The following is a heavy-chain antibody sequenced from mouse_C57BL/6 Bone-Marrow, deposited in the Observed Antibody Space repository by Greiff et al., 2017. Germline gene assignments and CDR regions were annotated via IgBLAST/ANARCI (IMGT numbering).Heavy chain of an antibody. CDR1: GFTFSSYA. CDR2: ISDGGSYT. J-gene: IGHJ2*01. Sequence: VQLKESGGGLVKPGGSLKLSCAASGFTFSSYAMSWVRQTPEKRLEWVATISDGGSYTYYPDNVKGRFTISRDNAKNNLYLQMSHLKSEDTAMYYCARVGTMDYWGQGTTLTVSS. V-gene: IGHV5-4*01. D-gene: IGHD1-1*02. CDR3: ARVGTMDY.